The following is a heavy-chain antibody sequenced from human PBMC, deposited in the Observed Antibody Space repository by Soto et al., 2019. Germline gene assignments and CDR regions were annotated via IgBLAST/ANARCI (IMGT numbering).Heavy chain of an antibody. D-gene: IGHD3-16*01. CDR3: ARDPGGGGENY. V-gene: IGHV1-69*08. CDR2: IIPILGIA. CDR1: GGTFSSYT. Sequence: QVQLVQSGAEVKKPGSSVKVSCKASGGTFSSYTISWVRQAPGQGLEWMGRIIPILGIANYAQKFQGRVTITADKSPSTGYKELSSLRSEDTAVYFWARDPGGGGENYWGQGTLVTVSS. J-gene: IGHJ4*02.